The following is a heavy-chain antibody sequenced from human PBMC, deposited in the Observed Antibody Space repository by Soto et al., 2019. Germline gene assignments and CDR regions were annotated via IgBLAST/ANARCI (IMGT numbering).Heavy chain of an antibody. CDR1: GFTFSSYA. CDR2: ISGSGGST. J-gene: IGHJ6*02. Sequence: GGSLRLSCAASGFTFSSYAMSWVRQAPGKGLEWVSAISGSGGSTYYADSVKGRFTISRDNSKNTLYLQMNSLRAEDTAVYYCARDGVVVAASSPAYYGMDVWGQGTTVTVSS. CDR3: ARDGVVVAASSPAYYGMDV. V-gene: IGHV3-23*01. D-gene: IGHD2-15*01.